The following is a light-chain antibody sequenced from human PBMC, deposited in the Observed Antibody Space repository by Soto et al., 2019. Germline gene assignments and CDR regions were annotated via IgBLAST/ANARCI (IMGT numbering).Light chain of an antibody. CDR2: AAS. Sequence: DIQMTYSPWSVSSSVVERVTISCQASQGISRSLAWYQQKPGKAPNLLIYAASSLQSGVPSRFSGSGFGTDFTLTISSLQSEDFAVYYCQQYNTWPPITFGQGTRLEIK. CDR3: QQYNTWPPIT. CDR1: QGISRS. J-gene: IGKJ5*01. V-gene: IGKV1-12*01.